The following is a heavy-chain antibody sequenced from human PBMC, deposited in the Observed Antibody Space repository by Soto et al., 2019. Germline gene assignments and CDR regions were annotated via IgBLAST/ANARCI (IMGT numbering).Heavy chain of an antibody. CDR2: IIPIFGTA. CDR1: GGTFSSYA. Sequence: GASVKVSCKASGGTFSSYAISWVRQAPGQGLEWMGGIIPIFGTANYAQKFQGRVTITADESTSTAYMELSSLRSEDTAVYYCASYDPYYYDSSQAFDIWGQGTMVTVSS. J-gene: IGHJ3*02. V-gene: IGHV1-69*13. D-gene: IGHD3-22*01. CDR3: ASYDPYYYDSSQAFDI.